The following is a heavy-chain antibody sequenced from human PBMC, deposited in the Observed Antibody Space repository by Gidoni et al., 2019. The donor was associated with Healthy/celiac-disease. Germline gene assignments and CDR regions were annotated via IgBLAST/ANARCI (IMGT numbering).Heavy chain of an antibody. Sequence: TFTSYGISWVRQAPGYGLEWMGWISAYNGNTNYAQKLQGRVTMTTDTSTSTAYMMLRRLRSDDTAVYYCARYYWGSSGYYCGVDYWGQGTLVTVSS. J-gene: IGHJ4*02. CDR3: ARYYWGSSGYYCGVDY. D-gene: IGHD3-22*01. V-gene: IGHV1-18*01. CDR2: ISAYNGNT. CDR1: TFTSYG.